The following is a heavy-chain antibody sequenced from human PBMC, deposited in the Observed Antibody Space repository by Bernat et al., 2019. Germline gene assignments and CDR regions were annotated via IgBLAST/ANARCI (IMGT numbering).Heavy chain of an antibody. CDR3: SCGLEPTSRYYYDSYGYYHLDY. CDR1: GFTFSGSA. J-gene: IGHJ4*01. Sequence: VQLVESGGGLVQPGGSLKLSCAASGFTFSGSAMHWVRQASGQGLEWVGRISSKANSYATAYAVSVKGRFTISRDDSKNTAYLQMNSLKTEYKDVYYYSCGLEPTSRYYYDSYGYYHLDYWGQGTLVTVSS. CDR2: ISSKANSYAT. D-gene: IGHD3-22*01. V-gene: IGHV3-73*02.